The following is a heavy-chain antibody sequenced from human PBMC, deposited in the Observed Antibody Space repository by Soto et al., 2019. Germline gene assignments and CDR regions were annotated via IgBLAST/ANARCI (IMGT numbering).Heavy chain of an antibody. CDR2: IYPGDSDT. CDR3: ARRSTSGYYYHGMDV. Sequence: LGPSLKISCKGSGYSFTSYWIGWVRQMPGKGLEWMGIIYPGDSDTRYSPSFQGQVTISADKSISTAYLQWSSLKASDTAMYYCARRSTSGYYYHGMDVWGQGTTVTVSS. V-gene: IGHV5-51*01. J-gene: IGHJ6*02. CDR1: GYSFTSYW. D-gene: IGHD2-2*01.